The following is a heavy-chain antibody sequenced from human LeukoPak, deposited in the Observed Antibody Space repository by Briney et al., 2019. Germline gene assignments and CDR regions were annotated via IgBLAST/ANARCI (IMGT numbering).Heavy chain of an antibody. CDR1: GGTFSSYA. V-gene: IGHV1-69*01. D-gene: IGHD3-10*01. CDR2: IIPIFGTA. CDR3: ARDEVLPWFGGLDY. Sequence: SVKVSCKASGGTFSSYAISWVRQAPGQGLEWMGGIIPIFGTANYAQKFQGRVTITADESTSTAYMELSSLRSDDTAVYYCARDEVLPWFGGLDYWGQGTLVTVSS. J-gene: IGHJ4*02.